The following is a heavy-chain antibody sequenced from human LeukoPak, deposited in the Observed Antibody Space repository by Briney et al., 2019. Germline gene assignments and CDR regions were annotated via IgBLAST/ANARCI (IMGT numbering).Heavy chain of an antibody. CDR2: IYYSGST. CDR1: GGSISSYY. J-gene: IGHJ4*02. V-gene: IGHV4-59*01. D-gene: IGHD3-22*01. Sequence: PSETLSLTCTVSGGSISSYYWSWIRQPPGKGLEWIGYIYYSGSTNYNPSLKSRVTISVDTSKNQFSLKLSSVTAADTAVYYCAREGGDSSGYSPLSYFDYWGQGTLVTVSS. CDR3: AREGGDSSGYSPLSYFDY.